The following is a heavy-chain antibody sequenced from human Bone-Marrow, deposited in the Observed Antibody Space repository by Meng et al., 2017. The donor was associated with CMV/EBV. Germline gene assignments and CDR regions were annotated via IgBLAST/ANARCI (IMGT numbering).Heavy chain of an antibody. CDR2: INHGGST. J-gene: IGHJ6*02. V-gene: IGHV4-34*01. CDR1: GGSFSGYN. CDR3: ARDKGIAARENYYYGMDV. D-gene: IGHD6-13*01. Sequence: SETLSLTCAVYGGSFSGYNWSWIRQSPGKGLEWIGEINHGGSTNYNPSLKSRVTISVDNSKNTLYLQMGSLRAEDMAVYYCARDKGIAARENYYYGMDVWGQGTTVTVSS.